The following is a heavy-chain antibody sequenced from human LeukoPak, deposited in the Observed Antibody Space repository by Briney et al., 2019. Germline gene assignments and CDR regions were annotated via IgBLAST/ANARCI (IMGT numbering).Heavy chain of an antibody. CDR1: GYTFTRYY. CDR3: ARGGEGPRLAGSF. Sequence: ASVNVSFKASGYTFTRYYIHWVRQAPGQGPEGMGMINPSGGSTTYAQRFQGRVTMTRDMSTSTVFMELSSLRSEDTAAYYCARGGEGPRLAGSFWGQGTLVTVSS. CDR2: INPSGGST. D-gene: IGHD6-19*01. V-gene: IGHV1-46*01. J-gene: IGHJ4*02.